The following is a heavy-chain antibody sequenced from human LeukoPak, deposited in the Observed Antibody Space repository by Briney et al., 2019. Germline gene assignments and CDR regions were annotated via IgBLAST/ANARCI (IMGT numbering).Heavy chain of an antibody. J-gene: IGHJ4*02. D-gene: IGHD3-10*01. V-gene: IGHV3-7*01. CDR2: VKPDGSAT. Sequence: PGGSLRLSCAASGFAFTPVWMSRVRQAPGKGLEWVANVKPDGSATNHGDSVKGRFTISRDNAKNSLFLQMNSLRVEDTAVYYCVRAGSNFFSWGQGTLVTVSS. CDR1: GFAFTPVW. CDR3: VRAGSNFFS.